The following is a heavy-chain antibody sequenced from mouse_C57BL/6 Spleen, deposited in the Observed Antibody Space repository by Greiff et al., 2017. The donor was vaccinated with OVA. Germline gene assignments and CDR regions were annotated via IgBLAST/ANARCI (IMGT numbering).Heavy chain of an antibody. J-gene: IGHJ4*01. Sequence: EVKLQESGAELVRPGSSVKMSCKTSGYTFTSYGINWVKQRPGQGLEWIGYIYIGNGYTEYNEKFKGKATLTSDTSSSTAYMQLSSRTSEDSAIYFCARGAYYSNFHYAMDYWGQGTSVTVSS. D-gene: IGHD2-5*01. CDR2: IYIGNGYT. V-gene: IGHV1-58*01. CDR1: GYTFTSYG. CDR3: ARGAYYSNFHYAMDY.